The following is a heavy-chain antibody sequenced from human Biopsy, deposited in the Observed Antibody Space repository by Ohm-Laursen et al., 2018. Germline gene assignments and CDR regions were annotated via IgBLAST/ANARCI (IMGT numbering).Heavy chain of an antibody. CDR1: GDSINSSY. D-gene: IGHD2-15*01. CDR2: ISNSGNT. J-gene: IGHJ4*02. V-gene: IGHV4-59*08. Sequence: GTLSLTWPVSGDSINSSYWSWIRQAPGKGLEWIGFISNSGNTNYNPSLKSRVTISADTFKNQFSLKLGSVTVADTAVFYCARRGSGGRSFDYWGQGSLVTVSS. CDR3: ARRGSGGRSFDY.